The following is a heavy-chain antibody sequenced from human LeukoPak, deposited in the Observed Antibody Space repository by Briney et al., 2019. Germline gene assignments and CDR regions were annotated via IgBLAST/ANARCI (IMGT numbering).Heavy chain of an antibody. CDR2: IRSKANSYAT. V-gene: IGHV3-73*01. J-gene: IGHJ4*02. CDR1: GFTFSGSA. D-gene: IGHD2-15*01. Sequence: PGGSLRLSCAASGFTFSGSAMHWVRQASGKGLEWVGRIRSKANSYATAYAASVKGRFTISRDDSKNTAYPQMNSLKTEDTAVYYCTRHHEVRYCSGGSCYELMGVPFDYWGQGTLVTVSS. CDR3: TRHHEVRYCSGGSCYELMGVPFDY.